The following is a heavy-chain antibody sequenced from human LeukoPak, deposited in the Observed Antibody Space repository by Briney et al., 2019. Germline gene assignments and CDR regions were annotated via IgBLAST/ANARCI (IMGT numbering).Heavy chain of an antibody. CDR3: ARELIRGYSYGYGSYGMDV. J-gene: IGHJ6*02. V-gene: IGHV1-8*01. D-gene: IGHD5-18*01. CDR1: GYTFTSYD. Sequence: ASVKASCKASGYTFTSYDINWVRQATGQGLEWMGWMNPNSGNTGYAQKFQGRVNMTRNTATRTAYMELSSLRSEDTAVYYCARELIRGYSYGYGSYGMDVWGQGTTVTVSS. CDR2: MNPNSGNT.